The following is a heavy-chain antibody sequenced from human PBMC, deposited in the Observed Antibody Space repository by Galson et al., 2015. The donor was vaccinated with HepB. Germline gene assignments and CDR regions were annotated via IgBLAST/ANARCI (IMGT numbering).Heavy chain of an antibody. CDR3: ARDFDSSGFYYDYLDY. V-gene: IGHV3-23*01. Sequence: LRLSCAASGFTFSSYAMNWVRQAPGKGLEWVSLISGSGVTTYYADSVKGRFTISRDNSKNTLYLQMNSLRAEDTALYFCARDFDSSGFYYDYLDYWGQGTLVAVSS. CDR2: ISGSGVTT. CDR1: GFTFSSYA. D-gene: IGHD3-22*01. J-gene: IGHJ4*02.